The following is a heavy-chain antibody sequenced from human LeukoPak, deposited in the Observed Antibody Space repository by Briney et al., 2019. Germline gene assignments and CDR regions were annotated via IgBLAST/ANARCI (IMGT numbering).Heavy chain of an antibody. CDR1: GYIFSDFS. D-gene: IGHD6-6*01. CDR2: INANSGGT. Sequence: ASVKVSCKASGYIFSDFSIHWVRQAPGQGLEWMGWINANSGGTDFAQKFQGRVTMTRDTSISTAYMELTSLRSDDTAVYYCARDPSGLGYYYFYMDVWGKGPRSPSP. V-gene: IGHV1-2*02. CDR3: ARDPSGLGYYYFYMDV. J-gene: IGHJ6*03.